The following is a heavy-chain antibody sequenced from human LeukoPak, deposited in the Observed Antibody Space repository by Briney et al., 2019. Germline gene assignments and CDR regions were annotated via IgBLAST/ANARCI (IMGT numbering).Heavy chain of an antibody. CDR2: INHSGST. D-gene: IGHD2-15*01. CDR3: ARERIVVAATRFWFDP. V-gene: IGHV4-34*01. J-gene: IGHJ5*02. CDR1: GGSFSGYC. Sequence: PSETLSLTCAVYGGSFSGYCWSWIRQPPGKGLEWIGEINHSGSTNYNPSLKSRVTISVDTSKNQFSLKLSSVTAADTAVYYCARERIVVAATRFWFDPWGQGTLVTVSS.